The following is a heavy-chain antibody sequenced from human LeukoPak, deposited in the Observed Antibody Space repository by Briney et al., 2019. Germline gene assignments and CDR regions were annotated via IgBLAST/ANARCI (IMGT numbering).Heavy chain of an antibody. CDR3: AGTYYYDSSGYPAAEYFQH. CDR2: IYHSGST. Sequence: SETLSLTCAVSGGSISSGGYSWSWLRQPPGTGLEWLGYIYHSGSTYYNPSLKSRVTISVDRSKNQFSLKLSSVTAADTAVYYCAGTYYYDSSGYPAAEYFQHWGQGTLVTVSS. CDR1: GGSISSGGYS. J-gene: IGHJ1*01. V-gene: IGHV4-30-2*01. D-gene: IGHD3-22*01.